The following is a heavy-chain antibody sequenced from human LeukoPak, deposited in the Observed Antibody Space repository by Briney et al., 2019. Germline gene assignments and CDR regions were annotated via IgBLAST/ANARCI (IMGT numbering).Heavy chain of an antibody. CDR3: AIINTVWNAFGI. CDR1: GGSISTYY. D-gene: IGHD1-1*01. V-gene: IGHV4-59*01. J-gene: IGHJ3*02. Sequence: SETLSLTCTVSGGSISTYYWSWIRQPPGKGLECIGYIYYSGSTNYNPSLKSRVTMSVDTSKNQFSLMLSSVTAADTAVYYCAIINTVWNAFGIWGQGTVVAVSS. CDR2: IYYSGST.